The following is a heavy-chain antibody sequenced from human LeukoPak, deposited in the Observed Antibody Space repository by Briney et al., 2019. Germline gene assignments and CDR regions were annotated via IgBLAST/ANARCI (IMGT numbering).Heavy chain of an antibody. Sequence: ASVKVSCKASGYTFTGYYMHWVRQAPGQGLEWMGWINPNSGGTNYAQKFQGRVTMTRDTSISTAYMELSRLRSDDTAVYYCAIGGYDILTGKHLKIYYYGMDVWGQGTTVTVSS. CDR2: INPNSGGT. CDR3: AIGGYDILTGKHLKIYYYGMDV. J-gene: IGHJ6*02. CDR1: GYTFTGYY. D-gene: IGHD3-9*01. V-gene: IGHV1-2*02.